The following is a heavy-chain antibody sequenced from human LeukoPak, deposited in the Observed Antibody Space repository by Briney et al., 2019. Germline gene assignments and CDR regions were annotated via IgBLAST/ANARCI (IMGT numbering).Heavy chain of an antibody. D-gene: IGHD3-10*01. CDR1: GYTFTGYY. J-gene: IGHJ5*02. CDR3: ARPMVRGVITNWFDP. Sequence: GASAKVSCKASGYTFTGYYMHWVRQAPGQGLEWMGWINPNSGGTNYAQKFQGRVTMTRDTSISTAYMELSRLRSDDTAVYYCARPMVRGVITNWFDPWGQGTLVTVSS. CDR2: INPNSGGT. V-gene: IGHV1-2*02.